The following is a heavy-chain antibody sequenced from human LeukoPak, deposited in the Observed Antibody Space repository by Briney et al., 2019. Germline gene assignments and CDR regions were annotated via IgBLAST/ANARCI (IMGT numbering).Heavy chain of an antibody. CDR3: ANEGGDCLNGVCYSGY. D-gene: IGHD2-8*01. CDR2: ISYDGSKK. J-gene: IGHJ4*02. Sequence: GGSLRLSCAASGFTFSSSGMHWVRQAPGKGLEWVAVISYDGSKKYHADSVKGRFTISRDNSKNTLYLQMNSLRAEDTAVYYRANEGGDCLNGVCYSGYWGQGTLVTVSS. CDR1: GFTFSSSG. V-gene: IGHV3-30*18.